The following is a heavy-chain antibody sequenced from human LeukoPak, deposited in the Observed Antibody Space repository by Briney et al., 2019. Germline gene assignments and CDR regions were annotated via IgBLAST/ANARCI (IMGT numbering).Heavy chain of an antibody. CDR1: GFTFSNAW. Sequence: PGGSLRLSCAASGFTFSNAWMSWVRQAPGKGLEWVGRIKSKTDGGTTDHAAPVKGRFTISRDDSKNTLYLQMNSLKTEDTAVYYCTTPGSYYPYFDYWGQGTLVTVSS. CDR2: IKSKTDGGTT. V-gene: IGHV3-15*01. CDR3: TTPGSYYPYFDY. D-gene: IGHD1-26*01. J-gene: IGHJ4*02.